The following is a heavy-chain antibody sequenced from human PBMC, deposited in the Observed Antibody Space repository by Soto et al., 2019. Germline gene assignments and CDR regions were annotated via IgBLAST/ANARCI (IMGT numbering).Heavy chain of an antibody. D-gene: IGHD2-2*03. V-gene: IGHV3-11*01. CDR2: ISRSGSDI. J-gene: IGHJ6*02. Sequence: GGSLRLSCAASGLTFSDYSMNWVRQAPGKGLEWVSYISRSGSDIYYADSVKGRFTISRDNAKNSLFLQMNSPRAEDTTVYYCATVGYCSSTSCQTRYYYYGMDVWGQGTTVTVSS. CDR1: GLTFSDYS. CDR3: ATVGYCSSTSCQTRYYYYGMDV.